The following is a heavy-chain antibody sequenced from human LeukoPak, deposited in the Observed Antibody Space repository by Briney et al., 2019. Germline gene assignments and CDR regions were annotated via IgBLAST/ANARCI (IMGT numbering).Heavy chain of an antibody. V-gene: IGHV3-23*01. CDR2: ISGSADRT. CDR3: ARRSHYYDSSGYYYSFDI. CDR1: GFTFSSYA. Sequence: GESLRLSCAASGFTFSSYAMNWVRQAPGKGLEWVSAISGSADRTYSADSVKGRFTISRDNSKNTLYLQMNSLRVEDTAVYYCARRSHYYDSSGYYYSFDIWGQGTMVTVSS. D-gene: IGHD3-22*01. J-gene: IGHJ3*02.